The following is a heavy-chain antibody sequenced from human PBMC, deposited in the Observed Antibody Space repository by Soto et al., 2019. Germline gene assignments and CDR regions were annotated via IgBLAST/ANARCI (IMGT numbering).Heavy chain of an antibody. CDR1: GGSFSGYY. CDR3: VRGGVYAKYTWYMDV. J-gene: IGHJ6*03. V-gene: IGHV4-34*01. CDR2: INHSGST. Sequence: SETLSLTCAVYGGSFSGYYWSWIRQPPGKGLEWIGEINHSGSTNYNPSLKSRVTISVDTSKNQFSLKLSSVTAADTAVYYCVRGGVYAKYTWYMDVWGKGTTVTVSS. D-gene: IGHD2-8*01.